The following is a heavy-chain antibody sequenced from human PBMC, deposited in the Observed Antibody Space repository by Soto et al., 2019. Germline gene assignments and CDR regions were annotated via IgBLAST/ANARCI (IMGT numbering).Heavy chain of an antibody. CDR2: IYPGDSDT. D-gene: IGHD6-13*01. CDR1: GYSFTSYW. V-gene: IGHV5-51*01. J-gene: IGHJ6*01. Sequence: PGESLKISCKGSGYSFTSYWIGWVRQMPGKGLEWMGIIYPGDSDTRYSPSFQGQVTISADKSISTAYLQWSSLKASDTAIYYCAGTAAAGKCYYGVGVWGQGTRGT. CDR3: AGTAAAGKCYYGVGV.